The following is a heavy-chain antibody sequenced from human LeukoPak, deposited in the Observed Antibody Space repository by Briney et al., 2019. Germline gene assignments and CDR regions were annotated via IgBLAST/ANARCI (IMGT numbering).Heavy chain of an antibody. J-gene: IGHJ3*02. Sequence: GGSLRLSCAASGFTFSDYYMSWIRQAPGKGLEWVSYISSSGSTVYYADPVKGRFTISRDNAKNSLYLQMNSLRVEDTAVYYCARERPASASAFDIWGQGTVVTVSS. CDR2: ISSSGSTV. V-gene: IGHV3-11*04. CDR1: GFTFSDYY. CDR3: ARERPASASAFDI. D-gene: IGHD3-10*01.